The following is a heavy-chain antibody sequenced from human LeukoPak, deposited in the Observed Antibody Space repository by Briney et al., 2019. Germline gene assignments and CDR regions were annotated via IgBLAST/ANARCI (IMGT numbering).Heavy chain of an antibody. Sequence: GESLKISCKGSGYSFTNYWIGWVRQMPGKGLDWMGIIYPVDSDTRYSPSFQGQVIISADKSISTAYLQWSSLKAPDTAMYYCARTNYYETSGWASGLSPFDMWGRGTMVTVSS. V-gene: IGHV5-51*01. CDR1: GYSFTNYW. CDR2: IYPVDSDT. D-gene: IGHD3-22*01. CDR3: ARTNYYETSGWASGLSPFDM. J-gene: IGHJ3*02.